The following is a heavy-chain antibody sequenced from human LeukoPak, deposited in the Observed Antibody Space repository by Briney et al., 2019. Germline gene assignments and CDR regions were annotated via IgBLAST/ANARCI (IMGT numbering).Heavy chain of an antibody. CDR3: AKDLGYCSRTTCSQYNWFDP. CDR2: ISGSGDTT. J-gene: IGHJ5*02. CDR1: GFTFSSYG. D-gene: IGHD2-2*01. V-gene: IGHV3-23*01. Sequence: PGGSLRLSCAASGFTFSSYGIHWVRQAPGKGLEWVSSISGSGDTTYYVDSVKGRFTISRDNSKNTLCLQMNSLRAEDTAVYYCAKDLGYCSRTTCSQYNWFDPWGQGTLVTVSS.